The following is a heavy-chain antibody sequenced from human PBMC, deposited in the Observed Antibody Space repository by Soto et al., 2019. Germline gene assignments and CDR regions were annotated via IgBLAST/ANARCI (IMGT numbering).Heavy chain of an antibody. CDR1: GGTFSSYA. D-gene: IGHD3-22*01. Sequence: QVQLVQSGAEVKKPGSSVKVSCKASGGTFSSYAFSWVRQAPGQGLELMGRIIPILATPNYAQKFQGRVTITADESTSTAYMELSTLRSEDTAMYFCASSSGYWGEAFEIWGQGTMVTVSS. J-gene: IGHJ3*02. CDR2: IIPILATP. V-gene: IGHV1-69*11. CDR3: ASSSGYWGEAFEI.